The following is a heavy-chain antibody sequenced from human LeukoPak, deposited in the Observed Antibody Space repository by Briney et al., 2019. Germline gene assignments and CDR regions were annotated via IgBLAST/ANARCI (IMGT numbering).Heavy chain of an antibody. D-gene: IGHD1-20*01. CDR2: ISSDSSSFK. CDR3: ARGTNWSPLDFDY. Sequence: GGSLRLSCAASGFTFSSYHFHWVRQAPGKGLEWASSISSDSSSFKYYAHSVQGRFTISRDNARNSMYLQMNSLRAEDTAVYYCARGTNWSPLDFDYWGQGSLVTVSS. V-gene: IGHV3-21*04. CDR1: GFTFSSYH. J-gene: IGHJ4*02.